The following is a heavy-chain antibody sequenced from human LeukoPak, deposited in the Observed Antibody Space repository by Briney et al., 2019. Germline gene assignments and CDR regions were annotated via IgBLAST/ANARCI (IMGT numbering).Heavy chain of an antibody. J-gene: IGHJ5*02. CDR3: ARSVGSTNDDCFDP. V-gene: IGHV1-69*13. CDR1: GGTFSGYA. CDR2: IIPIFGTA. Sequence: SVKVSCKASGGTFSGYAISWVRQAPGQGLEWMGGIIPIFGTANYAQKFQGRVTITADESTSTAYMELSSLRSEGTAVYNCARSVGSTNDDCFDPWGQGTLVTVSS. D-gene: IGHD1-26*01.